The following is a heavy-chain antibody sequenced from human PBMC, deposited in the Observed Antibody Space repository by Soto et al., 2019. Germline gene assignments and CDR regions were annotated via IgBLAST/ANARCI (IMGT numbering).Heavy chain of an antibody. D-gene: IGHD3-10*01. V-gene: IGHV3-7*01. J-gene: IGHJ4*02. CDR1: GFTFSSYW. CDR3: ARGGPYYGSGSDFDY. Sequence: EVQLVESGGGLVQPGGALRLSCAASGFTFSSYWMSWVRQAPGKGLEWVANIKQDGSEKYYVDSVKGRFTISRDNAKNSLYLQMNSLRAEDTAVYYCARGGPYYGSGSDFDYWGQGTLVTVSS. CDR2: IKQDGSEK.